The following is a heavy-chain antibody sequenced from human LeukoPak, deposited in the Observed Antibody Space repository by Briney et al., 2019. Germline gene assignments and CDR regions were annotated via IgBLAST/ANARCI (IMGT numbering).Heavy chain of an antibody. CDR2: ISPHSDGT. CDR3: ARGTFGPFFDY. D-gene: IGHD3-10*01. J-gene: IGHJ4*02. Sequence: EASVKVSCKASGYTFTGYYIHWVRQAPGQGLEWMGWISPHSDGTSYAQKFQGRVTMTSDTSISTAYMELSRLRSDDTAVYYCARGTFGPFFDYWGQGTLVTVSS. CDR1: GYTFTGYY. V-gene: IGHV1-2*02.